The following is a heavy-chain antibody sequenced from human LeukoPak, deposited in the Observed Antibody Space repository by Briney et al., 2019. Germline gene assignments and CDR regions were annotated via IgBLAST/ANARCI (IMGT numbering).Heavy chain of an antibody. Sequence: GGSLRLSCGASGFAVSSNYMSWVRQAPGKGLEWVSFIYSAGRTYYADSVRGRFTISRDNSKNTLYLQMNSLRAEDTALYYCARSERMTDNGDYAFFDYWGQGTLVTVSS. CDR3: ARSERMTDNGDYAFFDY. D-gene: IGHD4-17*01. CDR1: GFAVSSNY. CDR2: IYSAGRT. J-gene: IGHJ4*02. V-gene: IGHV3-53*01.